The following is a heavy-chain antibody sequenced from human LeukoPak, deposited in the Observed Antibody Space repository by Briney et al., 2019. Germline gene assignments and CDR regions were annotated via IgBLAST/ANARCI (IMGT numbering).Heavy chain of an antibody. D-gene: IGHD6-13*01. CDR1: GFTLSSYW. J-gene: IGHJ4*02. V-gene: IGHV3-7*01. CDR2: IKQDGSEK. CDR3: ARKYSSSWYIHY. Sequence: GGSLRLSCAASGFTLSSYWMSWVRQAPGKGLEWVANIKQDGSEKYYVDSVKGRFTISRDNAKNSLYLQMNSLRAEDTAVYYCARKYSSSWYIHYWGQGTLVTVSS.